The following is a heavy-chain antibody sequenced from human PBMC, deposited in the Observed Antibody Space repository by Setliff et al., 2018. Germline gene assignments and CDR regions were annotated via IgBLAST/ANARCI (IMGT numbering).Heavy chain of an antibody. Sequence: SETLSLTCTVSGGSISSGTYYWSWIRQPAGKGLEWIGRLHTSGSIDYNPSLKSRVHISEDTSKNQFSLRLRSVTAADTAVYFCARDNTMVGATDYWGQGTLVTVSS. V-gene: IGHV4-61*02. CDR1: GGSISSGTYY. CDR2: LHTSGSI. CDR3: ARDNTMVGATDY. J-gene: IGHJ4*02. D-gene: IGHD1-26*01.